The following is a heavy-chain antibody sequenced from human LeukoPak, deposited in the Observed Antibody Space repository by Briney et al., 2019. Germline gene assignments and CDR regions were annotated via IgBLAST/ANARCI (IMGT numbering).Heavy chain of an antibody. J-gene: IGHJ5*02. V-gene: IGHV4-39*02. CDR2: IYYSGST. CDR3: ARDPLITMVRGVVAKPHNWFDP. D-gene: IGHD3-10*01. Sequence: SETLSLTCTVSGGSITSSDYYWGWIRQPPGKGLECIGTIYYSGSTYYSPSLKSRVTISIDTSKNQFSLKLSSVTAAGTAVYYCARDPLITMVRGVVAKPHNWFDPWGQGTLVTVSS. CDR1: GGSITSSDYY.